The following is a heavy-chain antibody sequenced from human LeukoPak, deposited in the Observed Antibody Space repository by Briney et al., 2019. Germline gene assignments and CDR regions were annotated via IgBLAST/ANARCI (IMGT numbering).Heavy chain of an antibody. CDR3: ARATMNWLGVSRSLGAFDI. CDR1: GFTVSSIY. CDR2: IYSGGST. Sequence: PGGSLRLSCAASGFTVSSIYISWVRQAPGKGLEWVSVIYSGGSTYYADSVKGRFTISRDNSKNTLYLQMNSLRAEDTAVYYCARATMNWLGVSRSLGAFDIWGQGTMVTVAS. V-gene: IGHV3-53*01. J-gene: IGHJ3*02. D-gene: IGHD6-13*01.